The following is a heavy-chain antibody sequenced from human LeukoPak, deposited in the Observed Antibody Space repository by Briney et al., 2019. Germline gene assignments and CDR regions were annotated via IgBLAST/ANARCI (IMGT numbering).Heavy chain of an antibody. CDR3: ARDRDYGSGSYWFYYYYDMDV. V-gene: IGHV1-18*01. CDR2: ISAYNGNT. Sequence: GASVKVSCKASGYTFTSYGISWVRQAPGQGLEWMGWISAYNGNTNYAQKLQGRVTMTTDTSTSTAYMELRSLRSDDTAVDYCARDRDYGSGSYWFYYYYDMDVWGQGTTVTVSS. J-gene: IGHJ6*02. CDR1: GYTFTSYG. D-gene: IGHD3-10*01.